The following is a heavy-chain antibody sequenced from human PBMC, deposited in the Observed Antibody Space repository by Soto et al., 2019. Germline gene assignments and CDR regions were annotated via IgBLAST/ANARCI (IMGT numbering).Heavy chain of an antibody. CDR1: GFTFSYYW. Sequence: EVQLGESEGGLVQPGGSLRLSCAASGFTFSYYWMHWVRQAPGQGLVWVSRIHSDGSSTTYADSVKGRFTISRDNAKNTLYLQMNSLRAEDTAVYYCARGDRGAFDLWGQGTMVTVSS. CDR2: IHSDGSST. CDR3: ARGDRGAFDL. V-gene: IGHV3-74*01. D-gene: IGHD2-21*02. J-gene: IGHJ3*01.